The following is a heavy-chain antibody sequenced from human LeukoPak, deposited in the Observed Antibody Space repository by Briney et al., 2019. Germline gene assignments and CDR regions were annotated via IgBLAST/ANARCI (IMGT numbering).Heavy chain of an antibody. V-gene: IGHV1-18*01. CDR3: AKAYSSSWITSDWFDP. D-gene: IGHD6-13*01. CDR1: GYTFTSYG. CDR2: ISAYNGNT. Sequence: ASVKVSCKASGYTFTSYGISWVRQAPGQGLEWMGWISAYNGNTNYAQKLQGRVTMTTDTSTSTAYMELRSLRSDDTAVYYCAKAYSSSWITSDWFDPWGQGTLVTVSS. J-gene: IGHJ5*02.